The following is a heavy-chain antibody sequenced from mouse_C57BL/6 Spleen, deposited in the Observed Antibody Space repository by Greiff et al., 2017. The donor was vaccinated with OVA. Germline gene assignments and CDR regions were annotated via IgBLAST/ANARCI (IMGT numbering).Heavy chain of an antibody. CDR1: GYTFTDYE. J-gene: IGHJ2*01. D-gene: IGHD3-3*01. CDR2: IDPETGGT. Sequence: VKLMESGAELVRPGASVTLSCKASGYTFTDYEMHWVKQTPVHGLEWIGAIDPETGGTAYNQKFKGKAILTADKSSSTAYMELRSLTSEDSAVYYCTRRDRFDYWGQGTTLTVSS. V-gene: IGHV1-15*01. CDR3: TRRDRFDY.